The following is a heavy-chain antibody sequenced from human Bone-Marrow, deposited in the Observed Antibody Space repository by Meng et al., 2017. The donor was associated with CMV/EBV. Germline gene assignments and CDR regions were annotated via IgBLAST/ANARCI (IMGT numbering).Heavy chain of an antibody. CDR3: ARDSDSVRYYDFWSGYYGMDV. CDR1: GFTFSSYS. Sequence: GGSLRLSCAASGFTFSSYSMNWVRQAPGKGLEWVSYISSSSSTIYYADSEKGRFTISRDNAKNSLYLQMNSLRAEDTAVYYCARDSDSVRYYDFWSGYYGMDVWGQGTTVTVSS. CDR2: ISSSSSTI. D-gene: IGHD3-3*01. V-gene: IGHV3-48*04. J-gene: IGHJ6*02.